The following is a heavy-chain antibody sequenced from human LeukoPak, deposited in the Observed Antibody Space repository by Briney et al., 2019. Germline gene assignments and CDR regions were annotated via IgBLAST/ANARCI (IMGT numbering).Heavy chain of an antibody. V-gene: IGHV3-74*01. CDR2: INSDGSST. D-gene: IGHD5-24*01. CDR3: ARDGLAAITFDY. CDR1: GFTFSSYW. Sequence: GGSLRLSCVASGFTFSSYWMHWVRQAPGKGLVWVSDINSDGSSTTYADSVKGRFTISRDNAKNTLYLQMNSLRAEDTAVYYCARDGLAAITFDYWGQGILVTVSS. J-gene: IGHJ4*02.